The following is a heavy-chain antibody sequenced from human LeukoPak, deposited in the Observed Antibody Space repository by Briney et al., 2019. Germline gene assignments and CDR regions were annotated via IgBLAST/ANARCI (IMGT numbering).Heavy chain of an antibody. CDR3: ATDGSPFDN. J-gene: IGHJ4*02. CDR2: IKQDGSEK. CDR1: GFTFTSYW. Sequence: GGSLRPSCAASGFTFTSYWMSWVRQPPGKGLEWVANIKQDGSEKYYLESVKGRFTISRDNAKNSLYLQMDNLRAEDTAVYYCATDGSPFDNWGQGILVTVSS. V-gene: IGHV3-7*01.